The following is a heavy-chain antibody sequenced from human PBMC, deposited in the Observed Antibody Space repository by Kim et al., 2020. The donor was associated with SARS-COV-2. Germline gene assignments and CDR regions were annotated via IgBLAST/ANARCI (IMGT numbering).Heavy chain of an antibody. V-gene: IGHV3-30*18. CDR3: AKSFSGCYFGYDY. Sequence: GGSLRLSCAASGFTFNTYGMHWVRQAPGKGLEWVAVISYDGSHKYYEDSVKGRFTISRDNSKNTLYLQMNSLRIEDTAVYYCAKSFSGCYFGYDYWGPGTLVTVS. D-gene: IGHD1-26*01. CDR1: GFTFNTYG. J-gene: IGHJ4*02. CDR2: ISYDGSHK.